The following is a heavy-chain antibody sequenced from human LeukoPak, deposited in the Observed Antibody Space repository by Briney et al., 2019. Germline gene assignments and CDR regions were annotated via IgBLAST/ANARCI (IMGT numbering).Heavy chain of an antibody. Sequence: SETLSLTCAVYGGSFSGYYWSWIRQPPGKGLEWIGYIYYSGSTNYNPSLKSRVTISVDTSKNQFPLKLSSVTAADTAVYYCARSETTYYYDSSGYPTIPMDVWGKGTTVTISS. CDR1: GGSFSGYY. CDR3: ARSETTYYYDSSGYPTIPMDV. D-gene: IGHD3-22*01. CDR2: IYYSGST. J-gene: IGHJ6*03. V-gene: IGHV4-59*01.